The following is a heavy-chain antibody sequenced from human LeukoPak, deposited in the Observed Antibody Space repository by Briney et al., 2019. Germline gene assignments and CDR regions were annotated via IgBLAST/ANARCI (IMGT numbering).Heavy chain of an antibody. CDR3: TMIQGWGSGSYYVDY. D-gene: IGHD3-10*01. V-gene: IGHV3-15*01. J-gene: IGHJ4*02. Sequence: GGSLRPSCAASGFSFGDHWMSWVRQAPGKGPEWVGRIKSNAAGATTDYAAPVKGRFTISRDDSRHTLYLQMNSLKTEDTAVYYCTMIQGWGSGSYYVDYWGQGTLVTVSS. CDR2: IKSNAAGATT. CDR1: GFSFGDHW.